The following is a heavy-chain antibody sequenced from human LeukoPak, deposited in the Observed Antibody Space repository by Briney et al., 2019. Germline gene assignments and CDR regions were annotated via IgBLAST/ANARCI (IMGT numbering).Heavy chain of an antibody. D-gene: IGHD3-10*01. V-gene: IGHV3-48*01. J-gene: IGHJ4*02. CDR1: GFTFSSYS. CDR2: ISSSSSTI. Sequence: GGSLRFTCAASGFTFSSYSMNWVRQAPGKGLEWVSYISSSSSTIYYADSVKGRFTISRDNAKNSLYLQMNSLRAEDTAVYYCARDREERWFGELLWDYWGQGTLVTVSS. CDR3: ARDREERWFGELLWDY.